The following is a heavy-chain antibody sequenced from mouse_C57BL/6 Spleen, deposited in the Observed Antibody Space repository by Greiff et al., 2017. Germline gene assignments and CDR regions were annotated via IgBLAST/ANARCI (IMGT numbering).Heavy chain of an antibody. D-gene: IGHD1-1*01. CDR2: IDPEDGET. CDR3: ARGGSSFYAMDY. Sequence: VQLKESGAELVKPGASVKLSCTASGFNIKDYYMHWVKQRTEQGLEWIGRIDPEDGETKYAPKFPGKATITADTSSNTAYLQLSSLTSEDTAVDYCARGGSSFYAMDYWGQGTSGTVSS. CDR1: GFNIKDYY. V-gene: IGHV14-2*01. J-gene: IGHJ4*01.